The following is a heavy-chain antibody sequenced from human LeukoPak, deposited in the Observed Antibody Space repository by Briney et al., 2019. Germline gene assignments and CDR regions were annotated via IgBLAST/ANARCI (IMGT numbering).Heavy chain of an antibody. V-gene: IGHV4-39*07. D-gene: IGHD1-26*01. CDR1: GGSISSNNYY. Sequence: TSETLSLTCTVSGGSISSNNYYWGWIRQPPSKGLEWIGSMYYSGSIFYNPSLKSRVTISINTSKNQFSLKVSSMTAADTAVYYCARARVPGSYSPKGPFDYWGQGTLVTVSS. J-gene: IGHJ4*02. CDR3: ARARVPGSYSPKGPFDY. CDR2: MYYSGSI.